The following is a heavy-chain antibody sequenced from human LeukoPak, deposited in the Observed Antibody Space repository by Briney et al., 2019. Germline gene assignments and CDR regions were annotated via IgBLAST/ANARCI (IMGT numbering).Heavy chain of an antibody. D-gene: IGHD6-13*01. CDR1: GFTFSSYW. V-gene: IGHV3-74*01. CDR2: INTDGSSP. Sequence: GGSLRLSCAASGFTFSSYWMHWVRQAPGRGLVWVSRINTDGSSPTYVDSVKGRFTISRDNAKNTLYLQINSLRAEDTAVYYCARGRVTSSWYYFDYWGQGALVTVSS. J-gene: IGHJ4*02. CDR3: ARGRVTSSWYYFDY.